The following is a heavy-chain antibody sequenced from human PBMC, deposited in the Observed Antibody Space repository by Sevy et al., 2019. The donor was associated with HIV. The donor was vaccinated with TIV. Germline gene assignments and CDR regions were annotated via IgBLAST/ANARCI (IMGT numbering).Heavy chain of an antibody. D-gene: IGHD3-16*01. V-gene: IGHV3-74*01. CDR3: ARGAIWGYHFYGMDV. CDR2: INSDGSST. Sequence: GGYLRLSCAASGFTFSSYRMHWVRQAPGKGLVWVSRINSDGSSTSYADSVKGRFTISIDSAKNTLYLQMNSLRAEDTAVYYCARGAIWGYHFYGMDVWGQGTTVTVSS. CDR1: GFTFSSYR. J-gene: IGHJ6*02.